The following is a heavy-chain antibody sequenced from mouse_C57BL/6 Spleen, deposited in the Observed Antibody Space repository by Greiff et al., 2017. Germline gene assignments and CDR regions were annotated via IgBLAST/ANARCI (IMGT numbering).Heavy chain of an antibody. D-gene: IGHD2-4*01. J-gene: IGHJ3*01. V-gene: IGHV5-17*01. Sequence: EVKLVESGGGLVKPGASLKLSCAASGFTFSDYGMHWVRQAPEKGLEWVAYISRGSSTIYYADTVKGRVTISRDNSKNTLFLQLSSLRSEDTAVYYCARRNLDYAWFAYWGQGTLVTVSA. CDR2: ISRGSSTI. CDR1: GFTFSDYG. CDR3: ARRNLDYAWFAY.